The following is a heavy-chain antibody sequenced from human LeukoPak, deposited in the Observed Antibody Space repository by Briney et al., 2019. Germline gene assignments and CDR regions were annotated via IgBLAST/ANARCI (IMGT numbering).Heavy chain of an antibody. CDR3: GRSSDSASNYHHGMDV. V-gene: IGHV5-51*01. CDR1: GYSFTSYW. CDR2: IYPGDSDT. Sequence: GESLRISCKGSGYSFTSYWIGWVRQMPGKGLEWMGIIYPGDSDTRYSPSFQGQVTISADKSISTAYLQWSSLKASDTAMYYCGRSSDSASNYHHGMDVWGQGTTVTVSS. D-gene: IGHD2-2*01. J-gene: IGHJ6*02.